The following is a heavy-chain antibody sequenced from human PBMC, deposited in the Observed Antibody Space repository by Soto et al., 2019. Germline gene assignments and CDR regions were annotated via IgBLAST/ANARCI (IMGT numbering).Heavy chain of an antibody. CDR1: GYSITSGFY. D-gene: IGHD3-22*01. CDR2: ISYSAKT. Sequence: PSETLSLTCGVSGYSITSGFYWGWVRQSPGKGLEWIGSISYSAKTFYNPSPASRLSIAADTSMNQFSLRLTSVTAADTALYYCTRGAGAPWVRFDSWGQGTLVTVSS. V-gene: IGHV4-38-2*01. CDR3: TRGAGAPWVRFDS. J-gene: IGHJ4*02.